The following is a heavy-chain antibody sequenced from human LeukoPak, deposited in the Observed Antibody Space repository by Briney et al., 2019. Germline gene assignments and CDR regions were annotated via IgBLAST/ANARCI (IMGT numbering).Heavy chain of an antibody. CDR2: IYSGGST. Sequence: GGSLRLSCAASGFTVSSNYMSWVRQAPGKGLEWVSVIYSGGSTYYADSVKGRFTISRHNSKNTLYLQMNSLRAEDTAVYYCAREWIAVDLTYYYYYGMDVWDQGTTVTVSS. CDR3: AREWIAVDLTYYYYYGMDV. CDR1: GFTVSSNY. D-gene: IGHD6-19*01. J-gene: IGHJ6*02. V-gene: IGHV3-53*04.